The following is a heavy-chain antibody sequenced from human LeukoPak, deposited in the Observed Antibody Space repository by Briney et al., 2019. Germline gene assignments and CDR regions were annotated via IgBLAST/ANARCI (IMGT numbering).Heavy chain of an antibody. CDR1: GFTFSSYS. CDR3: ARVSITMIVVGDY. J-gene: IGHJ4*02. D-gene: IGHD3-22*01. CDR2: ISSSSSTI. V-gene: IGHV3-48*01. Sequence: GGSLTLSCAASGFTFSSYSMNWVRQAPGKGLEWVSYISSSSSTIYYADSVKGRFTISRDNAKNSLYLQMNSLRAEDTAVYYCARVSITMIVVGDYWGQGTLVTVSS.